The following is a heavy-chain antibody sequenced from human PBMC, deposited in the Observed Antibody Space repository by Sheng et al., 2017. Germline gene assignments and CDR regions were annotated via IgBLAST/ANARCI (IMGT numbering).Heavy chain of an antibody. J-gene: IGHJ3*02. D-gene: IGHD3-10*01. CDR1: GFTFSDYY. CDR3: ASMDMVRGVIIKVPGAFDM. V-gene: IGHV3-11*05. CDR2: ISHGGSNT. Sequence: QVQLVESGGGLVKPGGSLTLSCAASGFTFSDYYMSWIRQAPGKGLEWLSYISHGGSNTDYADSVKGRFTISRDNAKKSLLLQMNSLRAEDTAVYYCASMDMVRGVIIKVPGAFDMWGQGTMVTVSS.